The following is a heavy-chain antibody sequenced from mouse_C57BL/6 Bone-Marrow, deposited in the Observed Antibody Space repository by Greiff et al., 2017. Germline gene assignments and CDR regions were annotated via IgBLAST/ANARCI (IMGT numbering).Heavy chain of an antibody. CDR3: AREQLRLGAY. V-gene: IGHV3-6*01. D-gene: IGHD3-2*02. Sequence: VQLQQSGPGLVKPSQSLSLTCSVTGYSITSGYYWNWIRQFPGNKLEWMGYISYDGSNNYNPSLKNRISITRDTSKNQFFLKLNSVTTEDTATYYCAREQLRLGAYWGQGTLVTVSA. CDR1: GYSITSGYY. J-gene: IGHJ3*01. CDR2: ISYDGSN.